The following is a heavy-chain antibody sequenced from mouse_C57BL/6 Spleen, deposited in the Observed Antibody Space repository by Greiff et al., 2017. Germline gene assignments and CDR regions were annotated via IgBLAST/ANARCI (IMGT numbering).Heavy chain of an antibody. V-gene: IGHV1-55*01. Sequence: VQLQQPGAELVKPGASVKMSCKASGYTFTSYWITWVKQRPGQGLEWIGDIYPGSGSTNYNEKFKSKATLTVDTSSSTAYMQLSSLTSEDSAVYYCARAWLRRDYAMDYWGQGTSVTVSS. CDR1: GYTFTSYW. CDR3: ARAWLRRDYAMDY. J-gene: IGHJ4*01. CDR2: IYPGSGST. D-gene: IGHD2-2*01.